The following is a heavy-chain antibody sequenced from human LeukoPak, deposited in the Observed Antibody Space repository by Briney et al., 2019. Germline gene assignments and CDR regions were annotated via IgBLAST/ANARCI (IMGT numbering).Heavy chain of an antibody. D-gene: IGHD5-18*01. Sequence: SETLSLTCTVSGGSISSYYWSWIRQPPGKGLEWIGYIYYSGSTNYNPSLKSRVTISVDTSKNQFSLKLSSVTAADTAVYYCARVRGYSYGIDYWGQGTLVTVSS. CDR2: IYYSGST. V-gene: IGHV4-59*01. CDR3: ARVRGYSYGIDY. CDR1: GGSISSYY. J-gene: IGHJ4*02.